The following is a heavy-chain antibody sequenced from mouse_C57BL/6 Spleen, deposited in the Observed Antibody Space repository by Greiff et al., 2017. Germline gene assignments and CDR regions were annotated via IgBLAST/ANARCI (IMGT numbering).Heavy chain of an antibody. CDR3: ASPSANWDAMDY. CDR1: GFSLTSYG. CDR2: IWPGGST. V-gene: IGHV2-2*01. Sequence: QVQLKQSGPGLVQPSQSLSITCTVSGFSLTSYGVHWVRQSPGKGLEWLGVIWPGGSTDYNAAFISRLSISKDNSKSQVFFKMNSLQADDTAIYYCASPSANWDAMDYWGQGTSVTVSS. J-gene: IGHJ4*01. D-gene: IGHD4-1*01.